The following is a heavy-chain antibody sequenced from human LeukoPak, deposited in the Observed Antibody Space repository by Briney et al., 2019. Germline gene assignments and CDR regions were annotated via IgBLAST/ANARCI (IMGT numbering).Heavy chain of an antibody. J-gene: IGHJ4*02. V-gene: IGHV3-7*01. CDR3: ARDPGFSSFDY. CDR1: TLTFSTYW. CDR2: VNQDGSVK. D-gene: IGHD3-3*02. Sequence: GGSLRLSCAASTLTFSTYWMTWVRQTPGKGLEFVANVNQDGSVKNYVGSVKGRFTISRDNAKNSLYLQMNSLRADDTAVYYCARDPGFSSFDYWGQGTLVTVSS.